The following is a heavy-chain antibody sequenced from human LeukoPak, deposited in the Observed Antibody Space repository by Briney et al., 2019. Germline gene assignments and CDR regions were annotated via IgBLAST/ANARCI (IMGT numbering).Heavy chain of an antibody. J-gene: IGHJ4*02. Sequence: SETLSLTCTVSGGSISSYYWSWIRQPPGKGLEWIGYIYYSGSTNYNPSLKSRVTISVDTSKNQFSLKLSSVTAADTAVYYCARSYSSGWYHFDYWGQGTLVTASS. D-gene: IGHD6-19*01. CDR3: ARSYSSGWYHFDY. CDR2: IYYSGST. CDR1: GGSISSYY. V-gene: IGHV4-59*01.